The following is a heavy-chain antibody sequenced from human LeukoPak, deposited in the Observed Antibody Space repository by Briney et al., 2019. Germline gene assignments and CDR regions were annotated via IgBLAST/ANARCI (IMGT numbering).Heavy chain of an antibody. J-gene: IGHJ4*02. CDR2: IKQDGSHK. CDR1: GFTFSTYW. CDR3: VREEGY. Sequence: GGSLRLSCSASGFTFSTYWMYWVRQAPGKGLEWVANIKQDGSHKYYVDSVKGRFTISRDNAKNSLYLQMNSLRVEDTAVYYCVREEGYWGQGTLVTVSS. V-gene: IGHV3-7*01.